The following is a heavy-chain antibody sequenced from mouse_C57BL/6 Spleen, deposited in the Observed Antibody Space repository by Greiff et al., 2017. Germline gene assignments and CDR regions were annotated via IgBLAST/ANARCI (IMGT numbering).Heavy chain of an antibody. CDR3: ARGGTTVVVDY. J-gene: IGHJ2*01. V-gene: IGHV5-4*01. CDR2: ISDGGSYT. Sequence: VQVVESGGGLVKPGGSLKLSCAASGFTFSSYAMSWVRQTPEKRLEWVATISDGGSYTYYPDNVKGRFTNSRDNAKNNLYLQMSHLKSEDTAMYYCARGGTTVVVDYWGQGTTLTVSS. D-gene: IGHD1-1*01. CDR1: GFTFSSYA.